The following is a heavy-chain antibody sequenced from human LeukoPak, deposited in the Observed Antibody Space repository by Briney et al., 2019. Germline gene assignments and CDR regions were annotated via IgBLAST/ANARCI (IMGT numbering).Heavy chain of an antibody. V-gene: IGHV1-69*05. J-gene: IGHJ5*02. D-gene: IGHD3-3*01. CDR3: ARGAIFGVVRELNP. Sequence: ASVKVSCKASGGTFSSYAIGWVRQAPGQGLEWMEGITPIFGTANYAQKFQGRVTITTDESTSTAYMELSSLRSEDTAVYYCARGAIFGVVRELNPWGQGTLVTVSS. CDR2: ITPIFGTA. CDR1: GGTFSSYA.